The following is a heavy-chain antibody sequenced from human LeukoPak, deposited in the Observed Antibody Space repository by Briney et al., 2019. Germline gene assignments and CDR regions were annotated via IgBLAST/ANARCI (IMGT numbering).Heavy chain of an antibody. V-gene: IGHV3-21*01. CDR3: APARYYDSSGYYTSGGV. Sequence: GGSLRLSCAASGFTFSSYSMNWVRQAPGKGLEWVSSISSSSSYIYYADSVKGRFTISRDNAKNSLYLQMNSLRAEDTAVYYCAPARYYDSSGYYTSGGVWGQGTTVTVSS. J-gene: IGHJ6*02. CDR1: GFTFSSYS. D-gene: IGHD3-22*01. CDR2: ISSSSSYI.